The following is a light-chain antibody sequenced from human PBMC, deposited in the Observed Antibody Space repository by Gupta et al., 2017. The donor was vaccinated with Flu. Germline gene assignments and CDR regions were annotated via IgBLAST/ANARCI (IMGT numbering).Light chain of an antibody. CDR1: QSVSSSY. Sequence: IVLTQSAGTLPLSPGERTTRSCLAIQSVSSSYLAWYPQKPCQAPRRLIYGASSKATGITDRFSGSWPGTGFGLSISRRDPEEFAVYYCLQHGSSATWTFGQGTKVEIK. J-gene: IGKJ1*01. V-gene: IGKV3-20*01. CDR2: GAS. CDR3: LQHGSSATWT.